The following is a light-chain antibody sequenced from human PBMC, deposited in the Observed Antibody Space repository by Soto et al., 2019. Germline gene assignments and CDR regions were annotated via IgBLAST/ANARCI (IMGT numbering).Light chain of an antibody. CDR1: SSDVGNYNY. V-gene: IGLV2-14*01. CDR2: QVS. CDR3: SSYTTSSTLYV. J-gene: IGLJ1*01. Sequence: VLTQPASVSGSPGQSITISCTGTSSDVGNYNYVSWYQQHPGKAPQLMIFQVSNRASGVSNRFSGSKSGDTASLTISGLQAEDEADYYCSSYTTSSTLYVFGTGTKVTVL.